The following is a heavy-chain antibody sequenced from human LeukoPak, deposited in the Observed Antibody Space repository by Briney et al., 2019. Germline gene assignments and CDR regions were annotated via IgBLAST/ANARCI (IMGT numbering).Heavy chain of an antibody. CDR3: ASDLRGRSSRGFGLSVIIGT. D-gene: IGHD3-22*01. CDR2: ISPFNGNI. V-gene: IGHV1-18*01. Sequence: ASVKVSCKASVYTFTSYGISWVRQAPGQGLEWMGWISPFNGNIQYAQKVQDRVTMTTDTSTTTAYMELRNIISDDTAVYYCASDLRGRSSRGFGLSVIIGTWGQGTLVSVSS. J-gene: IGHJ5*02. CDR1: VYTFTSYG.